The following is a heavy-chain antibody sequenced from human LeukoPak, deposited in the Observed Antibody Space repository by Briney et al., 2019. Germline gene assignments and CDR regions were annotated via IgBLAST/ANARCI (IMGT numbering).Heavy chain of an antibody. CDR3: ARGYYYGSGSYLGY. J-gene: IGHJ4*02. CDR1: GGSFSGYY. D-gene: IGHD3-10*01. CDR2: INHSGST. V-gene: IGHV4-34*01. Sequence: PSETLSLTCAVYGGSFSGYYWSWIRQPPGKGLEWIGEINHSGSTNYNPSLKGRVTISVDTSKNQFSLKLSSVTAADTAVYCCARGYYYGSGSYLGYWGQGTLVTVSS.